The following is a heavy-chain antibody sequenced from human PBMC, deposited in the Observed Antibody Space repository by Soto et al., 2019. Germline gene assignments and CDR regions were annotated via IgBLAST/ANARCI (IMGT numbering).Heavy chain of an antibody. J-gene: IGHJ4*02. CDR1: GFSISRHT. CDR2: ITGNADNI. D-gene: IGHD2-2*01. CDR3: VRDNACVPFDI. V-gene: IGHV3-64*07. Sequence: EEQLVESGGGLVQPGGSLRLSCAASGFSISRHTMHWVRQAPGRGLEYVSSITGNADNIFYGESVRGRFTISRDNSRNTLYLQMGSLRVDDMAMYYCVRDNACVPFDIWGQGALVTVSS.